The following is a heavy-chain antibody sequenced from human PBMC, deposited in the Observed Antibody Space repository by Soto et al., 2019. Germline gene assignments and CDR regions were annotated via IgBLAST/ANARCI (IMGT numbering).Heavy chain of an antibody. CDR3: TTSLSDSLYYDILTGYYLVRGDDAFDI. D-gene: IGHD3-9*01. V-gene: IGHV3-15*07. CDR2: IKSKTDGGTT. Sequence: GGSLRLSCAASGFTFSNAWMNWVRQAPGKGLEWVGRIKSKTDGGTTDYAAPVKGRLTISRDDSKNTLCMQMNSLKTEDTAVYYCTTSLSDSLYYDILTGYYLVRGDDAFDIWGQGTMVTVSS. J-gene: IGHJ3*02. CDR1: GFTFSNAW.